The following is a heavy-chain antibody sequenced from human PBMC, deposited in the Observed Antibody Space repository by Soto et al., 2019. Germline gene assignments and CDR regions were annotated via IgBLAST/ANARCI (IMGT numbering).Heavy chain of an antibody. CDR1: QFPFDVYS. D-gene: IGHD6-19*01. V-gene: IGHV3-48*02. CDR3: ARDRGSSGMFELDV. Sequence: LRLSCVASQFPFDVYSMHWVRQAPGKGLEWVSYIRHTTSATFYADAVKGRFTISTDNRKNSLFSQMNSLRDDDTGAYFCARDRGSSGMFELDVWGPGTLVTVSS. CDR2: IRHTTSAT. J-gene: IGHJ3*01.